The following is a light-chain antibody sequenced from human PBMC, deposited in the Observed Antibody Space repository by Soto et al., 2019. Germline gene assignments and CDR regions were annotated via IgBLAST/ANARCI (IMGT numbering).Light chain of an antibody. Sequence: DIQMTQSPSSLSASVGDRVTITCQASKDIKNYLNWYQQKPGKAPKLLIYAASILETGVPSRFRGSGTGTYITFTISSLQPEDIATYYCQHYDDLPWTFGQGTKVAIK. CDR2: AAS. J-gene: IGKJ1*01. V-gene: IGKV1-33*01. CDR1: KDIKNY. CDR3: QHYDDLPWT.